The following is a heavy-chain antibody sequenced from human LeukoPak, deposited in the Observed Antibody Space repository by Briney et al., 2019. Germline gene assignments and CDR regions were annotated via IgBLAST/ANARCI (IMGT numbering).Heavy chain of an antibody. CDR1: GFTFRSYAMT. Sequence: GSLRLSCAASGFTFRSYAMTWVRQAPGKGLEWIGSIYYSGSTYYNPSLKSRVTISVDTSKNQFSLKLSSVTAADTAVYYCARLLLVAGTGGSSYYYYGMDVWGQGTTVTVSS. J-gene: IGHJ6*02. D-gene: IGHD6-19*01. V-gene: IGHV4-39*01. CDR2: IYYSGST. CDR3: ARLLLVAGTGGSSYYYYGMDV.